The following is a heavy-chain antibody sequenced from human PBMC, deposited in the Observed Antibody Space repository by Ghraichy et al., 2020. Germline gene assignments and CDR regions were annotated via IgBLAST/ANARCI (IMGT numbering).Heavy chain of an antibody. J-gene: IGHJ6*03. D-gene: IGHD1/OR15-1a*01. Sequence: GGSLRLSCATSGFTFRSYAMHWVRQAPGKGLEWVAVIWYDGTNKYYSDSVKGRFTISRDNSKNTLYLQMNSLRAEDTAVYYCARDRTTITTFVPSGYMDVWGKGTTVTVSS. CDR1: GFTFRSYA. CDR2: IWYDGTNK. CDR3: ARDRTTITTFVPSGYMDV. V-gene: IGHV3-33*01.